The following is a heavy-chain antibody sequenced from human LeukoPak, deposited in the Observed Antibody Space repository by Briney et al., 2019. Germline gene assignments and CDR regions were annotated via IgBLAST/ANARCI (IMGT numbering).Heavy chain of an antibody. CDR3: ARGDIAAGGAPFDY. V-gene: IGHV4-34*01. CDR2: INHSGST. Sequence: SETLSLTCAVYGGSFSDYYWSWIRQPPGKGLEWIGEINHSGSTNYNPSLKSRVTISVDTSKNQFSLKLNSVTAADTAVYYCARGDIAAGGAPFDYWGQGTLVTVSS. D-gene: IGHD6-13*01. J-gene: IGHJ4*02. CDR1: GGSFSDYY.